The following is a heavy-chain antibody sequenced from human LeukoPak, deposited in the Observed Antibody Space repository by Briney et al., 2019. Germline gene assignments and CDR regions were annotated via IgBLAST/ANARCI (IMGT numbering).Heavy chain of an antibody. CDR2: MHHSGST. J-gene: IGHJ4*02. Sequence: SETLSLTCTVSGGSVSSGIYYWSWIRQPPGKGLEWIGFMHHSGSTSHHPSLQNRVTISVDTSKDQLSLKLSSATAADTAVYFCAGVRTAGTGPDYWGQGTLVTVSS. D-gene: IGHD6-13*01. V-gene: IGHV4-61*01. CDR1: GGSVSSGIYY. CDR3: AGVRTAGTGPDY.